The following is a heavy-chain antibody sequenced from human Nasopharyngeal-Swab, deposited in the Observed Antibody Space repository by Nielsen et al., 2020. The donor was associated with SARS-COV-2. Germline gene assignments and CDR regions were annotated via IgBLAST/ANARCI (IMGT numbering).Heavy chain of an antibody. J-gene: IGHJ4*02. CDR2: IDYSVST. CDR1: DGSISSYY. Sequence: AEPLSLTCTVSDGSISSYYWSWIRQLHGNGREWIGYIDYSVSTNYNPSLKSRVTISVDTSKNQFSMMMSSVTAADTAVYYCARAIRFLCFRESYFDYWGQGTLVTVSS. CDR3: ARAIRFLCFRESYFDY. D-gene: IGHD3-10*01. V-gene: IGHV4-59*01.